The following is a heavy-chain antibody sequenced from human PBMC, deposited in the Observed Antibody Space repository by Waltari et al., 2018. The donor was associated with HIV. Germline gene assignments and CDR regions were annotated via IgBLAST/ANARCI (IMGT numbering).Heavy chain of an antibody. CDR3: ARSLACPDCYSEMDS. CDR1: GYIFPRYD. V-gene: IGHV1-8*01. Sequence: QVQLVQSGAEMKEPGASVKVSCTAAGYIFPRYDMNWVRQATGQGPEWMGWVNPNSGNTGYAQNFQGRVTMTMNTPTSTAYMELSNLKSEDTAVYYCARSLACPDCYSEMDSWGQGTLITVSS. D-gene: IGHD2-21*02. CDR2: VNPNSGNT. J-gene: IGHJ4*02.